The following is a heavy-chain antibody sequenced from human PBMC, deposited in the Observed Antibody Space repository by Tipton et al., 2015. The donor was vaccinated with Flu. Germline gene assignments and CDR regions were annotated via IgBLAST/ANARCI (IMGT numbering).Heavy chain of an antibody. CDR1: GGSISSFY. D-gene: IGHD3-10*01. CDR3: ARIIGSGSYYFDY. J-gene: IGHJ4*02. V-gene: IGHV4-59*01. CDR2: IYYSGKS. Sequence: TLSLTCTVSGGSISSFYWNWIRQPPGKGLEWIGYIYYSGKSNYNPSLKSRVTMSVDTSKNQVSLNLSSVTAADTAVYFCARIIGSGSYYFDYWGQGTLVTVSS.